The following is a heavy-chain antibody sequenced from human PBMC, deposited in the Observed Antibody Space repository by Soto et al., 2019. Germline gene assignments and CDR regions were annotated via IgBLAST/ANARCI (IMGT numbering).Heavy chain of an antibody. CDR2: IWYDGSNK. Sequence: SLRLSCAASGFTFSSYGMHWVRQAPGKGLEWVAVIWYDGSNKYYADSVKGRFTISRDNSKNTLYLQMNSLRAEDTAVYYCARGHTSIAANWFDPWGQGTLVTVSS. CDR1: GFTFSSYG. V-gene: IGHV3-33*01. J-gene: IGHJ5*02. D-gene: IGHD6-6*01. CDR3: ARGHTSIAANWFDP.